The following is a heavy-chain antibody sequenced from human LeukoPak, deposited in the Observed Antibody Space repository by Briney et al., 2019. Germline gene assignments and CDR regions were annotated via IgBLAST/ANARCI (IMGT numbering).Heavy chain of an antibody. J-gene: IGHJ4*02. CDR3: ARDDGSGWYDWGGNYFDY. CDR1: GYTFTSYA. Sequence: ASVKVSCKASGYTFTSYAMHWVRQAPGQRLEWMGWINAGNGNTKYSQEFQGRVTITRDTSASTAYMELSSLRSEDMAVYYCARDDGSGWYDWGGNYFDYWGQGTLVTVSS. D-gene: IGHD6-19*01. V-gene: IGHV1-3*03. CDR2: INAGNGNT.